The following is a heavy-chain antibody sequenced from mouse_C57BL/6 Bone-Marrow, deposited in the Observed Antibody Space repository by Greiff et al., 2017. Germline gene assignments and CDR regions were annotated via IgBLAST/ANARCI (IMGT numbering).Heavy chain of an antibody. J-gene: IGHJ1*03. CDR2: IWWDDDK. D-gene: IGHD1-1*01. Sequence: QVQLKESGPGILQPSQTLSLTCSFSGFSLSTFGMGVGWIRQPSGKGLEWLAHIWWDDDKYYKPALKSRLTISKDTSKNQVFLKIANVDTADTSTYDCARASTVVGNFDVWGTGTTVTVSS. CDR1: GFSLSTFGMG. CDR3: ARASTVVGNFDV. V-gene: IGHV8-8*01.